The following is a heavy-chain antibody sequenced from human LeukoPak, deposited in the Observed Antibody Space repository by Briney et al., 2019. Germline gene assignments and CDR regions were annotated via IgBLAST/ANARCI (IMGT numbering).Heavy chain of an antibody. V-gene: IGHV3-30*04. CDR2: MSYDGSNK. CDR1: GFSFRNNA. J-gene: IGHJ4*02. D-gene: IGHD6-6*01. Sequence: AGRSLRLSCADSGFSFRNNAMHWVRQAPGKGLEWVALMSYDGSNKDYADSVKGRFTVSRDNSKNTLYLQMNSLRAEDTAVYYCARDVSTRAARYDYWGQGTLVTVSS. CDR3: ARDVSTRAARYDY.